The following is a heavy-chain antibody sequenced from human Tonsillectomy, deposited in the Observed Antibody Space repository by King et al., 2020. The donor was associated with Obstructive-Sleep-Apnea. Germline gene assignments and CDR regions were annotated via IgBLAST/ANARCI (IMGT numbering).Heavy chain of an antibody. D-gene: IGHD3-16*01. Sequence: VQLVESGGGLVQPGGSLRLSCAASGFNLSDNSINWVRQAPGKGLEWVAYISGTSRTIHYADSVKGRFTISRDNAKNSVNLQMNSLTAEDTAIYYCGRKLLAEVDPSYVDYLGQGTLVTVAS. J-gene: IGHJ4*02. V-gene: IGHV3-48*04. CDR2: ISGTSRTI. CDR1: GFNLSDNS. CDR3: GRKLLAEVDPSYVDY.